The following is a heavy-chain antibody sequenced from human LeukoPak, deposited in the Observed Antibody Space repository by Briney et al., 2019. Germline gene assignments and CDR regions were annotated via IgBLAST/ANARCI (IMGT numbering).Heavy chain of an antibody. CDR3: AKGLAVCGHFDY. V-gene: IGHV3-23*01. J-gene: IGHJ4*02. CDR2: ISGSGGST. Sequence: GRSLRLSCAASGFTFSSHAMSWVRQAPGKGLEWVSAISGSGGSTYYADPVKGRFTISRDKSKNTLYRQINSLRAECTAVDYCAKGLAVCGHFDYWGQGTLVTVSS. D-gene: IGHD6-19*01. CDR1: GFTFSSHA.